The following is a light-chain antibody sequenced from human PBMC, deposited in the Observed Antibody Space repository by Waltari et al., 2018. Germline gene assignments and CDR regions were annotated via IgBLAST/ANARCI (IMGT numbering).Light chain of an antibody. CDR2: EVS. J-gene: IGLJ2*01. Sequence: QSALTQPPPAPCSPAQSVTISCTGTSSDVGGYNYVSWYQQHPGKAPKPMIYEVSQRPSGVPDRFSGSKSGNTASLTVSGLQAEDEADYYCSSYAGSNNPVVFGGGTKLTVL. CDR1: SSDVGGYNY. V-gene: IGLV2-8*01. CDR3: SSYAGSNNPVV.